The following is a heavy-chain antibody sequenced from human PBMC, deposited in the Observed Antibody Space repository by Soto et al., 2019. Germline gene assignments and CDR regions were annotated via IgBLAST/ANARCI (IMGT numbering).Heavy chain of an antibody. J-gene: IGHJ4*02. CDR3: ARLPKGGTVTS. Sequence: EVQLVESGGGLVHPGGSLRLSCAASGFTFSDYSMNWVRQAPGKGLEWVSYITSDGGVTYYADSVKGRFSVSRDHDKKSLFLQMNSLRDEDTAVYYCARLPKGGTVTSWGQGTLVTVSS. CDR1: GFTFSDYS. CDR2: ITSDGGVT. D-gene: IGHD4-17*01. V-gene: IGHV3-48*02.